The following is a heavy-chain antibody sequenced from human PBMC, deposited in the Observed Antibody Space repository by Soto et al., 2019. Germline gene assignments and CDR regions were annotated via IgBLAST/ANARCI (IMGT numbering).Heavy chain of an antibody. CDR2: ISYDGSNK. V-gene: IGHV3-30*18. D-gene: IGHD2-15*01. CDR1: GFTFSSYG. J-gene: IGHJ4*02. Sequence: QVQLVESGGGVVQPGRSLRLSCAASGFTFSSYGMHWVRQAPGKGLEWVAVISYDGSNKYYADSVKGRFTISRDNSKNTLYLQMNSLRAEDTAVYYCAKEHKASGCSGGSCYSEFDYWGQGTLVTVSS. CDR3: AKEHKASGCSGGSCYSEFDY.